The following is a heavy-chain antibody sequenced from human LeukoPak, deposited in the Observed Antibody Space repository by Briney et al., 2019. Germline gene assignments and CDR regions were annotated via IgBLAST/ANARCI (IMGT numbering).Heavy chain of an antibody. CDR2: IWYDGSNK. Sequence: GGSLRLSCAASGFTFSSYGMHWVRQAPGKGLEWVAVIWYDGSNKYYADSVKGRFTISRDNSKNTLYLQTNSLRAEDTAVYYCARGLSDYGEIDPWGQGTLVTVSS. J-gene: IGHJ5*02. CDR1: GFTFSSYG. D-gene: IGHD4-17*01. V-gene: IGHV3-33*01. CDR3: ARGLSDYGEIDP.